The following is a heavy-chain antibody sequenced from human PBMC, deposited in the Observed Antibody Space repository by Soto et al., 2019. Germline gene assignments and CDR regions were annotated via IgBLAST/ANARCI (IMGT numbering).Heavy chain of an antibody. CDR3: ARGPSHGAFDI. CDR1: GSTFSSYD. Sequence: QVQLVESGGDVVQPGRSLRLSCAASGSTFSSYDIHWVRQAPGKGLEWVAHISPDGSNAYYADSVKGRFTVSRDNAKNTVNLQMNSLRAEEAAVYYCARGPSHGAFDIWGQGTMVTVSS. J-gene: IGHJ3*02. CDR2: ISPDGSNA. V-gene: IGHV3-30-3*01.